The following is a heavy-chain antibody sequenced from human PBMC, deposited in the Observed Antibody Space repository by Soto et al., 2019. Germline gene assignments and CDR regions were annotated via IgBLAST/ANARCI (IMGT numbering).Heavy chain of an antibody. Sequence: EVQLLESGGGLVQPGGSLRLSCAASGFTFNNYAMTWVRQAPGKGLELVSAMSGGGDTTSYADSLKGRFTVSRDGSKNTLYLQMSSLRAEDTALYYCAKGRGGSGSLTPRVDFWGQGTLVTVSS. CDR2: MSGGGDTT. D-gene: IGHD3-10*01. CDR1: GFTFNNYA. J-gene: IGHJ4*02. V-gene: IGHV3-23*01. CDR3: AKGRGGSGSLTPRVDF.